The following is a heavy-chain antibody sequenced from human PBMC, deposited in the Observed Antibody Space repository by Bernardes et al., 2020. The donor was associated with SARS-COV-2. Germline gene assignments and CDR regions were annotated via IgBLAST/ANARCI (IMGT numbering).Heavy chain of an antibody. J-gene: IGHJ6*02. V-gene: IGHV1-69*04. D-gene: IGHD2-15*01. CDR3: ARGYCSGASCYAVGPANKPPYGMDV. Sequence: GQGLEWMGKIIPVLGIANYAPKFQGRVTITADKSMKTGYMEVNSLRADDTAVYYCARGYCSGASCYAVGPANKPPYGMDVWGQGTTVTVSS. CDR2: IIPVLGIA.